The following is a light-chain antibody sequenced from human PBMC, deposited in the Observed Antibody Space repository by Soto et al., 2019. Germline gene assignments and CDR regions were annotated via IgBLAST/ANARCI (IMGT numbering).Light chain of an antibody. Sequence: DIVMTQSPDSLAVSLGERATINCKSSQSVLYSSNNKNYLAWYQQRPGQPPKLLIYWASTRESGVPDRFSGSGSGTDFTLTIPSPQAEDVAVYYCQQYESTPPTFGQGTKLEIK. CDR2: WAS. CDR1: QSVLYSSNNKNY. V-gene: IGKV4-1*01. CDR3: QQYESTPPT. J-gene: IGKJ2*01.